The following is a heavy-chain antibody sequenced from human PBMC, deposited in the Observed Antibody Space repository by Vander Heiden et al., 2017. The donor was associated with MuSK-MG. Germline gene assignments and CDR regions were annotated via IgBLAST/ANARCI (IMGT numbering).Heavy chain of an antibody. V-gene: IGHV4-59*01. J-gene: IGHJ4*02. Sequence: QVQLQESGPGLVTPSETLSLTCTVPGGSISSYYWSWIRQPPGKGLEWIGYIYYSGSTNYNPSLKSRVTISVDTSKNQCSLKLSSVTAAETAVYYCARLVGNYYDSSGYYTYWGQGTLVTVSS. CDR2: IYYSGST. CDR1: GGSISSYY. CDR3: ARLVGNYYDSSGYYTY. D-gene: IGHD3-22*01.